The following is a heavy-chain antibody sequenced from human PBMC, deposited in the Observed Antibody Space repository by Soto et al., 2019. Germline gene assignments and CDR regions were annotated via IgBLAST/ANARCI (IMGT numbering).Heavy chain of an antibody. Sequence: SETLSLTCPVSGGSISSGGYYWSLIRQHPGKGLEWIGYIYYSGSTYYNPSLKSRVTISVDTSKNQFSLKLSSVTAADTAVYYCARLDSSGYYYGYYFDYWGQGTLVTVSS. J-gene: IGHJ4*02. CDR3: ARLDSSGYYYGYYFDY. D-gene: IGHD3-22*01. CDR2: IYYSGST. V-gene: IGHV4-31*03. CDR1: GGSISSGGYY.